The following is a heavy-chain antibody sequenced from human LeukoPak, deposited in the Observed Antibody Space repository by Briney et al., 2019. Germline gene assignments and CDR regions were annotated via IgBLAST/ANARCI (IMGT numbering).Heavy chain of an antibody. Sequence: ASVKVSCKVSGYTFTSYGISWVRQAPGQGLGWMGWISAYNGNTNYAQKLQGRVTMTTDTSTSTAYMELRSLRSDDTAVYYCARDFCRDTSCYYVYWGQGTLVTVSS. D-gene: IGHD2-2*01. V-gene: IGHV1-18*01. J-gene: IGHJ4*02. CDR2: ISAYNGNT. CDR3: ARDFCRDTSCYYVY. CDR1: GYTFTSYG.